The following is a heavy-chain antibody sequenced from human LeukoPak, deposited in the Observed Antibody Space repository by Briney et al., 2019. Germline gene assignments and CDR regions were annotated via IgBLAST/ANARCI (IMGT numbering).Heavy chain of an antibody. CDR1: GFSLSTSGMC. Sequence: ESGPTLVNPTQTLTLTCTFSGFSLSTSGMCVSWIRQPPGKALEWLARIDWDDDKYYSTSLKTRLTISKDTSKNQVVLTMTNMDPVDTATYYCARTPYYYGSGTLSAFDIWGQGTMVTVSS. J-gene: IGHJ3*02. D-gene: IGHD3-10*01. CDR3: ARTPYYYGSGTLSAFDI. V-gene: IGHV2-70*11. CDR2: IDWDDDK.